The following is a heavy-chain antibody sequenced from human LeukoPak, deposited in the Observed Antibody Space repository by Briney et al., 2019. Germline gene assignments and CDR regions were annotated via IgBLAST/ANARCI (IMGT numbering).Heavy chain of an antibody. J-gene: IGHJ4*02. D-gene: IGHD1-14*01. CDR2: IIPIFGTA. CDR1: GGTFSSYA. V-gene: IGHV1-69*13. Sequence: GASVKVSCKASGGTFSSYAISWVRQAPGQGLEGMGGIIPIFGTANYAQKFQGRVTITADESTSTAYMELSSLRSEDTAVYYCARDAGSIPSRFDYWGQGTLVTVSS. CDR3: ARDAGSIPSRFDY.